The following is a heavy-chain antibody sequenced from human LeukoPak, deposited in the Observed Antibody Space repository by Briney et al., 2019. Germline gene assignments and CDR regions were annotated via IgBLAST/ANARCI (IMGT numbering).Heavy chain of an antibody. J-gene: IGHJ4*02. CDR1: GFIFSTYW. V-gene: IGHV3-74*01. D-gene: IGHD3-16*01. CDR2: ITPDGSST. Sequence: PGGSLRLSCAASGFIFSTYWMHWVRHVPGKGPEWVSHITPDGSSTNYADSVKGRFTISRDNAKNTLYLQMNSLRAEDTAVYYCSSQISRGGNWGQGTLVTVSS. CDR3: SSQISRGGN.